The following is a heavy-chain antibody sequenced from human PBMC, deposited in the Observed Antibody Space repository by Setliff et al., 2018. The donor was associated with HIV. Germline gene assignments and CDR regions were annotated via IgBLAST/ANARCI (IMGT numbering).Heavy chain of an antibody. CDR1: GYTFTSYY. D-gene: IGHD3-22*01. V-gene: IGHV1-46*01. CDR2: INPSVGNT. Sequence: ASVKVSCKASGYTFTSYYIHWVRQAPGQGLEWMGIINPSVGNTDYAQKFQTRVTITADESTSTVYMELGSLRSEDTAVYYCARALGISSDSNRFDYWGQGTLVTVSS. CDR3: ARALGISSDSNRFDY. J-gene: IGHJ4*02.